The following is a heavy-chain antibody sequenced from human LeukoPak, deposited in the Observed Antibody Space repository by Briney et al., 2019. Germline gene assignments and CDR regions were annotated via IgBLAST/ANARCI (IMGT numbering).Heavy chain of an antibody. Sequence: SETLSLTCTVSGGSISSSSYYWGWIRQPPGKGLEWIGSIYYSGSTYYNPSLKSRVTISVDTSKNQFSLKLSSVTAADTAVYYCARHVLNLPTLWFGELLSGYFDYWGQGTLVTVSS. CDR1: GGSISSSSYY. V-gene: IGHV4-39*01. D-gene: IGHD3-10*01. J-gene: IGHJ4*02. CDR3: ARHVLNLPTLWFGELLSGYFDY. CDR2: IYYSGST.